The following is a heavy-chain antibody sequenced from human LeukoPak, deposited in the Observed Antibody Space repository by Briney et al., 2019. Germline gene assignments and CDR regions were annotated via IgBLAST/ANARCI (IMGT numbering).Heavy chain of an antibody. Sequence: GGSLRLSCAASGFTFSILDMSWVRQAPGKGLEWVSAISGNGGRTYYADSVKGRFTISRDNSKNTLYLQMNSLRAEDTAVYYCAKVMGWELANDAFDIWGQGTMVTVSS. CDR2: ISGNGGRT. CDR1: GFTFSILD. J-gene: IGHJ3*02. D-gene: IGHD1-26*01. CDR3: AKVMGWELANDAFDI. V-gene: IGHV3-23*01.